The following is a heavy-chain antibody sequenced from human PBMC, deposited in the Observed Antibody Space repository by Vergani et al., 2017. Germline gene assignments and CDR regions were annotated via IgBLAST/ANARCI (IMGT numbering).Heavy chain of an antibody. CDR1: GDSISTSSYA. CDR2: VFYGGRT. D-gene: IGHD3-10*01. J-gene: IGHJ4*02. Sequence: QMQLQESGPGLVKPSETLSLSCTVSGDSISTSSYAWGWIRQPPGKTLEWIGTVFYGGRTSYNPSLKSRVTLSLDTSKKQISLHLTSVTAADTAVYYCARRGLHGSGTKYNVEGYFDSWGQGILVTVSS. CDR3: ARRGLHGSGTKYNVEGYFDS. V-gene: IGHV4-39*01.